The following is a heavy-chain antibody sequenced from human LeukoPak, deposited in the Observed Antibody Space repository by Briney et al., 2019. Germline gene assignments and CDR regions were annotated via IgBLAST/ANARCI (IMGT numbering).Heavy chain of an antibody. CDR1: GGSISSYC. V-gene: IGHV4-59*08. CDR3: AGTSSSYCSGGSCYGKFQT. Sequence: YPSETLSLTSTVSGGSISSYCWSWIRQPPGKGLEWIGYIHYTGSTNHNPSLKSRITISIDTSKNQFSLKLSSVTAVDTAVYYCAGTSSSYCSGGSCYGKFQTWGQGTLVTVSS. CDR2: IHYTGST. J-gene: IGHJ1*01. D-gene: IGHD2-15*01.